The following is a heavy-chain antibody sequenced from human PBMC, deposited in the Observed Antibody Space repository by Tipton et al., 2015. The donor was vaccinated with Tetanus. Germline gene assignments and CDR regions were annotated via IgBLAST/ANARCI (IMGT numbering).Heavy chain of an antibody. D-gene: IGHD5-24*01. V-gene: IGHV4-30-4*01. CDR1: GGSISSTDYY. Sequence: TLSLTCSVSGGSISSTDYYWSWIRQPPGKGLEWIGYMYHSGQAYYNSSLKSRVVILVDTSKNQFSLKLTSLTAADTSVYFCARGIDAYKTGSYWGQGTLVTVSS. J-gene: IGHJ4*02. CDR3: ARGIDAYKTGSY. CDR2: MYHSGQA.